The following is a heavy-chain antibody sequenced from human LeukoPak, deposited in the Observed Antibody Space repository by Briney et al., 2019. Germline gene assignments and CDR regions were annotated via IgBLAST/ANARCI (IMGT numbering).Heavy chain of an antibody. CDR1: GFTVSSNY. Sequence: GGSLRLSCAASGFTVSSNYVSWVRQAPGKGLEWVSIICTGGSTYYADSVKGRFTISRDNSKNTLYLQMNSLRAEDAVVYYCARDLCSGGSCYPDYWGQGTLVTVSS. D-gene: IGHD2-15*01. CDR2: ICTGGST. J-gene: IGHJ4*02. CDR3: ARDLCSGGSCYPDY. V-gene: IGHV3-66*01.